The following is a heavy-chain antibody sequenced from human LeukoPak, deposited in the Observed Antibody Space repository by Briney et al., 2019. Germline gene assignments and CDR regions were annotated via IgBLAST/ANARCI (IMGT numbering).Heavy chain of an antibody. D-gene: IGHD6-6*01. CDR3: ARVGPLQDSTSSL. J-gene: IGHJ4*02. Sequence: ASVNVSCKSSGYTFTNYGISWVRPAPGQGLEWMGWISASTGHTNFAQKLQGRVTMTTDSSTSTAYMDLRSLRSDDTGVYYCARVGPLQDSTSSLWSQGTLVTVSS. CDR1: GYTFTNYG. CDR2: ISASTGHT. V-gene: IGHV1-18*01.